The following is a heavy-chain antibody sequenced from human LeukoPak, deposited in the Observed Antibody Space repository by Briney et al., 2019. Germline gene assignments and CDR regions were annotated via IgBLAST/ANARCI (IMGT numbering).Heavy chain of an antibody. D-gene: IGHD6-19*01. Sequence: SETLSLTCTISGGSISSISYYWGWIRQPPGKGLEWIGSIYYTGSTYYNPSLKSRVTMSVDTSKNQFSLKLTSVTAADTAVYYCARDQSQWQVPQHWFDPWGQGTLVTVSS. CDR3: ARDQSQWQVPQHWFDP. V-gene: IGHV4-39*07. CDR2: IYYTGST. J-gene: IGHJ5*02. CDR1: GGSISSISYY.